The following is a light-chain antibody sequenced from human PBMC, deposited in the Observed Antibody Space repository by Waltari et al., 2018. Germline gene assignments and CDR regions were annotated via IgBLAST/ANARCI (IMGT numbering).Light chain of an antibody. CDR1: QSVSSS. CDR3: QQRSNWPLT. Sequence: EIVLTQSPATLSLSPGERATLSCRASQSVSSSLAWYHQKPGQAPRLLIYDASNRATGIPARFSGSGSGTDFTLTISSLEPEDFAVYYCQQRSNWPLTFGPGTKVDIK. CDR2: DAS. V-gene: IGKV3-11*01. J-gene: IGKJ3*01.